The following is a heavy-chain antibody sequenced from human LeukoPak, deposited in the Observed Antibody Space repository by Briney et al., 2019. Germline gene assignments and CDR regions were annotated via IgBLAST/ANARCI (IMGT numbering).Heavy chain of an antibody. J-gene: IGHJ3*02. CDR3: AREGIYGDYVQDDAFDI. V-gene: IGHV3-66*01. Sequence: GVSLRLSCAASGFTVSSKYMSWVRQAPGKGLEWVPVIYSGGSTYYEDSVKGGYTISRDNAKNSLYLQMNSLRDEDTAVYYCAREGIYGDYVQDDAFDIWGQGTMVTVSS. D-gene: IGHD4-17*01. CDR1: GFTVSSKY. CDR2: IYSGGST.